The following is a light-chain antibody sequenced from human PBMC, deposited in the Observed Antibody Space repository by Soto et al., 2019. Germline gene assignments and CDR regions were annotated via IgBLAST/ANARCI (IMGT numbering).Light chain of an antibody. V-gene: IGLV2-14*01. CDR3: SSYTSRSPLYVV. J-gene: IGLJ2*01. Sequence: QSALTQPASVSGSPGQSITISCTGTSSDVGGYNYVSWYQQHPGKAPKLMIYEVSNRPSGVSNRFSGSKSGNTASLTISGLQAEDEADYYCSSYTSRSPLYVVFGGGTKVTV. CDR1: SSDVGGYNY. CDR2: EVS.